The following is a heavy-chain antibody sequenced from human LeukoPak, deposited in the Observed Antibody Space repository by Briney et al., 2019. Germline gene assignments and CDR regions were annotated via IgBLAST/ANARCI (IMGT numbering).Heavy chain of an antibody. D-gene: IGHD6-19*01. Sequence: GGSLRLSCAASGFTVSSNYMSWVRQAPGKGLEWVSVIYSGGSTYYADSVKGRFTISRDNSKNTLYLQMNSLRAEDTAVYYCASIIAVAGIDNWGQGTLVTVSS. CDR2: IYSGGST. CDR1: GFTVSSNY. V-gene: IGHV3-66*01. CDR3: ASIIAVAGIDN. J-gene: IGHJ4*02.